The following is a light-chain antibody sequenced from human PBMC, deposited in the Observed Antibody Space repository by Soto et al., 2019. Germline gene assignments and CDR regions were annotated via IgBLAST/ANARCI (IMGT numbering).Light chain of an antibody. CDR3: QQSYGAPGA. V-gene: IGKV1-39*01. CDR2: AAS. CDR1: QTINKY. Sequence: DLHLTQSPSSLSASVGDSVTITCRSSQTINKYLNWYQHRPGKAPKLLIYAASSLQTGVPTRFSGAGAGTFFALTISNLQLDDVAYYCCQQSYGAPGAFGRGTKLEI. J-gene: IGKJ1*01.